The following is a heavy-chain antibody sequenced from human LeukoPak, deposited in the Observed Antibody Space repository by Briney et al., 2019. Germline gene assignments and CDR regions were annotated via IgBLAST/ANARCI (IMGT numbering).Heavy chain of an antibody. D-gene: IGHD5-24*01. CDR1: GFTFSSYS. V-gene: IGHV3-21*01. CDR2: ISSSSSYI. CDR3: ARRGQGDGYNSDWYFDL. J-gene: IGHJ2*01. Sequence: KTGGSLRLSCAASGFTFSSYSMNWVRQAPGKGLEWVSSISSSSSYIYYADSVKGRFTISRDNAKNSLFLQMNSLRAEDTAVYYCARRGQGDGYNSDWYFDLWGRGTLVTVSS.